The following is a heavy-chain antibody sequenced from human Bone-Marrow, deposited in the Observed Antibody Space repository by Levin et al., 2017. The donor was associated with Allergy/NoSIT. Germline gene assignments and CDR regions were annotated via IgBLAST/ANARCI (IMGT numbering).Heavy chain of an antibody. D-gene: IGHD3-16*01. CDR2: ISNDGANT. V-gene: IGHV3-30-3*01. Sequence: LSLTCAASGFTFSTYTIHWVRQSPGKGPEWVALISNDGANTYYADSVKGRFTISRDNPQSTLDLQMTNLRPEDTAVYYCARAGGSTATNPRGLLNPWGQGTRVIVS. CDR1: GFTFSTYT. J-gene: IGHJ5*02. CDR3: ARAGGSTATNPRGLLNP.